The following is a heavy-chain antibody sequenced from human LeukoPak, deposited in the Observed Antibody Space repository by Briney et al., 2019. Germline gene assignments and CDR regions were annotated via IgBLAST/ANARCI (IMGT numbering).Heavy chain of an antibody. CDR2: ISAYNGNT. D-gene: IGHD6-19*01. CDR1: GYTFTSYG. Sequence: GASVKVSCKASGYTFTSYGISWVRQAPGQGLEWMGGISAYNGNTNYAQKLQGRVAMTTDTSTSTAYMELRSLRSDDTAVYYCAREIRYSSGFNWFDPWGQGTLVTVSS. CDR3: AREIRYSSGFNWFDP. V-gene: IGHV1-18*01. J-gene: IGHJ5*02.